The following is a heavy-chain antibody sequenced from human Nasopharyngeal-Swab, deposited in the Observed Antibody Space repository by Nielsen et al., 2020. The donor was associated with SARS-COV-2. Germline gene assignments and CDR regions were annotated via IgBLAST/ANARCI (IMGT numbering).Heavy chain of an antibody. V-gene: IGHV3-21*05. CDR3: ARERGGGYGDY. Sequence: GGSLRLSCATSGFTFSPYTMTWVRQAPGKGLEWISYITSGNSVQYADPVRGRFTISRDNAKNSLYLQMNSLTAEDTAVYYCARERGGGYGDYWGQGTLVTVSS. CDR1: GFTFSPYT. CDR2: ITSGNSV. D-gene: IGHD5-12*01. J-gene: IGHJ4*02.